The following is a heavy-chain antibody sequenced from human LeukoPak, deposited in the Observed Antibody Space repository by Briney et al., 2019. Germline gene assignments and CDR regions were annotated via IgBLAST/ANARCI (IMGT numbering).Heavy chain of an antibody. CDR2: ISGSGGTT. J-gene: IGHJ4*02. D-gene: IGHD1-1*01. CDR1: GFIFNGANYA. CDR3: AKELERTLLEY. Sequence: PGGSLRLSCGASGFIFNGANYAMNWVRQAPGKGLEWVSVISGSGGTTDYADSVKGRFTISRDSSKNTLYLQMKSLRAEDTAVYYCAKELERTLLEYWGQGTLVTVSS. V-gene: IGHV3-23*01.